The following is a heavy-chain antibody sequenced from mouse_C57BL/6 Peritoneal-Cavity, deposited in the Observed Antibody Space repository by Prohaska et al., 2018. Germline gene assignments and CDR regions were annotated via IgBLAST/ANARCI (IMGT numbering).Heavy chain of an antibody. Sequence: EVQLQQSGPELVKPGASVKISCKASGYTFTDYYMNWVKQSHGKSLEWIGDINPNNGGTSYNQKFKGKATLTVDKSSSTAYMELRSLTSEDSAVYYCARKTYYSNPFAYWGRGTLVTVSA. CDR2: INPNNGGT. CDR3: ARKTYYSNPFAY. J-gene: IGHJ3*01. CDR1: GYTFTDYY. V-gene: IGHV1-26*01. D-gene: IGHD2-5*01.